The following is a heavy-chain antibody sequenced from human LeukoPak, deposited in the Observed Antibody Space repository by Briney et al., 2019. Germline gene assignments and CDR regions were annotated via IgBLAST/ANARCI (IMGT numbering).Heavy chain of an antibody. J-gene: IGHJ1*01. CDR2: ISYNGDNA. CDR1: GFTFSSYG. V-gene: IGHV3-30*03. D-gene: IGHD3-22*01. CDR3: ARAKYYYDSSGSWHS. Sequence: PGRSLRLSCLASGFTFSSYGMHWVRQAPGQGLEWVAFISYNGDNAYYADSVKGRFTISRDNAKNSLYLQMNSLRAEDTAVYYCARAKYYYDSSGSWHSWGQGTLVTVSS.